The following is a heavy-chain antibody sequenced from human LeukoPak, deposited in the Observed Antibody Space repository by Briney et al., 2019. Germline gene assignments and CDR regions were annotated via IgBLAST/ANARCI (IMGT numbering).Heavy chain of an antibody. Sequence: ASVKVSCKASGYTFTGHYIHWVRQAPGQGLEWMGWINPDGGGTNYAQKFQGRVTMTRDASISTAYMELSRLRSDDTAVYYCANGVGSGYDYSAFDMWGQGTMVTVSS. CDR1: GYTFTGHY. V-gene: IGHV1-2*02. D-gene: IGHD5-12*01. CDR3: ANGVGSGYDYSAFDM. J-gene: IGHJ3*02. CDR2: INPDGGGT.